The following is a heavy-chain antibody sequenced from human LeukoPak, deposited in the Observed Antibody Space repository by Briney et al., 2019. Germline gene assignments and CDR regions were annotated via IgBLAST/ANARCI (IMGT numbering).Heavy chain of an antibody. CDR1: GFTVSSDY. D-gene: IGHD3-3*01. V-gene: IGHV3-23*01. CDR2: INDRGGST. CDR3: AIHDFWSGSGGYYFDY. J-gene: IGHJ4*02. Sequence: GGSLRLSCAASGFTVSSDYMSWVRQAPGKGLEWVSAINDRGGSTYYADSVKGRFTISRDNSKNTLYLQMNSLRAEDTAVYYCAIHDFWSGSGGYYFDYWGQGTLVTVSS.